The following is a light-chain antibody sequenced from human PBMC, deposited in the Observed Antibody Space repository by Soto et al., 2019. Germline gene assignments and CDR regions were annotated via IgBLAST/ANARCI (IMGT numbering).Light chain of an antibody. CDR1: QGISNY. J-gene: IGKJ1*01. Sequence: DIQMTQCPSSVSASVGDRVTITCRASQGISNYLAWYQQKPGKVPKLLIYAASTLQSGVPSRFSGSGSGTDFTLTIGSLQPEDVATYYCQKYNGAPWTFGQGTKVEIE. CDR2: AAS. V-gene: IGKV1-27*01. CDR3: QKYNGAPWT.